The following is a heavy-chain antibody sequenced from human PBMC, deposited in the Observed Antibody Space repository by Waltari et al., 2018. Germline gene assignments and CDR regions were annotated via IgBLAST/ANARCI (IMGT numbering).Heavy chain of an antibody. CDR1: GGTFSSYA. Sequence: QVQLVQSGAEVKKPGSSVKVSCKASGGTFSSYAISWVRQAPGQGLEWMGGIIPIFGTANYAQKIQGRVTITADESTSTAYMELSSLRSEDTAVYYCARDRSTTKHYYFDYWGQGTLVTVSS. CDR3: ARDRSTTKHYYFDY. J-gene: IGHJ4*02. V-gene: IGHV1-69*01. D-gene: IGHD1-26*01. CDR2: IIPIFGTA.